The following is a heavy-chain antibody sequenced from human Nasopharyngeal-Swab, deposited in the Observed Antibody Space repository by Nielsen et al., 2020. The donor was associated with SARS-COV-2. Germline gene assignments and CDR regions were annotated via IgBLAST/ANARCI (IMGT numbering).Heavy chain of an antibody. D-gene: IGHD3-3*01. J-gene: IGHJ4*02. Sequence: SETLSLTCTASGDSINSHFWSWIRQPPGKGLDWIGYISYGGSTNYNPSLRSRVTISVDTSKSQFSLKLSSVTAADTAVYYCARILTIFGVVASYYFDYWGQGTLVTVSS. CDR2: ISYGGST. CDR1: GDSINSHF. V-gene: IGHV4-59*11. CDR3: ARILTIFGVVASYYFDY.